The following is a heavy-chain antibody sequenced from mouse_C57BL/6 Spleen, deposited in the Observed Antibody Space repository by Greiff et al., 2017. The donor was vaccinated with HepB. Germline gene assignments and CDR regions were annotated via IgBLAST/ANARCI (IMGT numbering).Heavy chain of an antibody. J-gene: IGHJ3*01. CDR3: AIYYDYSAWFAY. Sequence: EVKLQESGPGLVKPSQSLSLTCSVTGYSITSGYYWNWIRQFPGNKLEWMGYISYDGSNNYNPSLKNRISITRDTSKNQFFLKLNSVTTEDTATYYCAIYYDYSAWFAYWGQGTLVTVSA. CDR2: ISYDGSN. CDR1: GYSITSGYY. V-gene: IGHV3-6*01. D-gene: IGHD2-4*01.